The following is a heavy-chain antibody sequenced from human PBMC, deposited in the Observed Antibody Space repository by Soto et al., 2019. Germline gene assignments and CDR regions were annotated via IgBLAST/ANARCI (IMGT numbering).Heavy chain of an antibody. Sequence: QVQLVESGGGLVKPGGSLRLSCAASGFTFSDYYMSWIRQAPGKGLEWVSYITRSAFTIYYADSVKGRFTISRDNAKNSLYLQMHSLRAEDTAVYYCARVPYGSDLYYFDNWGQGTLVTVSS. CDR3: ARVPYGSDLYYFDN. CDR1: GFTFSDYY. D-gene: IGHD3-10*01. V-gene: IGHV3-11*01. J-gene: IGHJ4*02. CDR2: ITRSAFTI.